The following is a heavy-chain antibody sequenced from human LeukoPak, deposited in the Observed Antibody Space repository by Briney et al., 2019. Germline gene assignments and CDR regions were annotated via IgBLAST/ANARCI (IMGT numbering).Heavy chain of an antibody. V-gene: IGHV4-38-2*01. CDR2: IYHSGST. J-gene: IGHJ6*03. CDR1: GYSLSSGYY. CDR3: ARHKGGTSEPFYYYYYMDV. Sequence: SETLSLTCAVSGYSLSSGYYWGWIRQPPGKGLEWIGSIYHSGSTYYNPSLKSRVAISVDTSKNQFSLKLSSVTAADTAVYYCARHKGGTSEPFYYYYYMDVWGKGTTVTVSS. D-gene: IGHD2-2*01.